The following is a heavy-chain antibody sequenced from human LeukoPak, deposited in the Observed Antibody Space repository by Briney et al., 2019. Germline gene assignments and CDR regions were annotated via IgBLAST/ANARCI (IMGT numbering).Heavy chain of an antibody. CDR2: ISGSGGST. D-gene: IGHD3-3*01. J-gene: IGHJ4*02. CDR3: AKCFWSGYYTGYYFDY. Sequence: PGGSLRLSCAASGFTFSSYAMSWVRQAPGKGLEWVSAISGSGGSTYYADSVKGRFTISRDNSKNTLYLQMNSLRAEDTAVYYCAKCFWSGYYTGYYFDYWWQGTLVTVSP. V-gene: IGHV3-23*01. CDR1: GFTFSSYA.